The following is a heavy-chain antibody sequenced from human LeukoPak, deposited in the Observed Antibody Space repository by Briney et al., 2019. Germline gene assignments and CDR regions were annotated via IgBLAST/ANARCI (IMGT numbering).Heavy chain of an antibody. CDR1: GFKFSVYS. CDR3: ARETGFADAFDF. V-gene: IGHV3-21*03. J-gene: IGHJ3*01. CDR2: ITGTGSQLDDV. Sequence: GGSLRLACAASGFKFSVYSMTWVRQAPGSGLQWVSRITGTGSQLDDVDYADSVRGRFTISRDNGKDSLFLEMRGLRVEDTGIYFCARETGFADAFDFWGRGTLVTVSS.